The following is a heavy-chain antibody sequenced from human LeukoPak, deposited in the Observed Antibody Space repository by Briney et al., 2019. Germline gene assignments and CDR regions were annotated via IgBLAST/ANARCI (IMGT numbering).Heavy chain of an antibody. D-gene: IGHD6-19*01. J-gene: IGHJ4*02. V-gene: IGHV1-18*01. Sequence: ASVKVPCKASGYTFTSYGISWGRQAPRQGPEWMGWISAYNGNTNYAQKLQGRVTMTTDTSTSTAYMELRSLRSDDTAVYYCAREVSIAVAPDYWGQGTLVTVSS. CDR1: GYTFTSYG. CDR3: AREVSIAVAPDY. CDR2: ISAYNGNT.